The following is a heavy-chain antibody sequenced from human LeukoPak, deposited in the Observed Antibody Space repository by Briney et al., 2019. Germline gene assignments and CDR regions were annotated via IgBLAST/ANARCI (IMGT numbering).Heavy chain of an antibody. Sequence: PSETLSLTCTVSGGSISSSSYYWDWIRQPPGKGLEWIGSIYYSGSTYYNPSLKSRVTISVDTSKNQFSLKLSSVTAADTAVYYCASLFGSSVGVGFDYWGQGTLVTVSS. V-gene: IGHV4-39*07. J-gene: IGHJ4*02. CDR1: GGSISSSSYY. D-gene: IGHD6-6*01. CDR2: IYYSGST. CDR3: ASLFGSSVGVGFDY.